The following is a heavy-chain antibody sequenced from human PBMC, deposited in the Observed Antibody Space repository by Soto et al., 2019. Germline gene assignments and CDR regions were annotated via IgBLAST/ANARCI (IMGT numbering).Heavy chain of an antibody. CDR2: VYYSGST. J-gene: IGHJ4*02. CDR1: GGSVSSSSYY. CDR3: GSLEGLANNSYYFDY. V-gene: IGHV4-39*01. Sequence: SETLSLTCTVSGGSVSSSSYYWGWVRQPPGKGLEWIGSVYYSGSTYYNPSLESRVTISVDKSKNQFSLKLMSLSAADTAVYYCGSLEGLANNSYYFDYWGQGALVTVSS. D-gene: IGHD1-1*01.